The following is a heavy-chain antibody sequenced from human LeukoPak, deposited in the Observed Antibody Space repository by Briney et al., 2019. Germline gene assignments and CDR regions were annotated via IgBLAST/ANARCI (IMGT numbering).Heavy chain of an antibody. D-gene: IGHD3-10*01. Sequence: KPGGSLRLSCAASGFTFSDYYMSGIRQATGKGLEWVSYISSSGSTIYYADSVKGRFTISRDNAKNSLYLRMNSLRAEDTAVYYCARARYGSGSYYNDGAFDYWGQGTLVTVSS. J-gene: IGHJ4*02. CDR1: GFTFSDYY. CDR2: ISSSGSTI. CDR3: ARARYGSGSYYNDGAFDY. V-gene: IGHV3-11*01.